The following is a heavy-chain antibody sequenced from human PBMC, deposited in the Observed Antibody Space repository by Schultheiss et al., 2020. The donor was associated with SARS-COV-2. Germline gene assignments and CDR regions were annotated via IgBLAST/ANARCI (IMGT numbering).Heavy chain of an antibody. CDR1: GGSISSYY. D-gene: IGHD1-1*01. CDR3: ARKQYDAPYFDY. J-gene: IGHJ4*02. V-gene: IGHV4-59*01. CDR2: IYYSGST. Sequence: SETLSLTCTVSGGSISSYYWSWIRQHPGKGLEWIGYIYYSGSTNYNPSLQSRVTMSVDTSTKEFSLNLNSVSAADTAVYYCARKQYDAPYFDYWGQGILVTVSS.